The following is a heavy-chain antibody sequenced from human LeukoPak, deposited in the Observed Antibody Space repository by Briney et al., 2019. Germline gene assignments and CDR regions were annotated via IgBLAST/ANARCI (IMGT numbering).Heavy chain of an antibody. Sequence: GGSLRLSCAASGFTVSSNYMNWVRQAPGKGLEWVSIIYSDGDTYYTDSVKGRFTISRDNSKNTLYLQMNSLRAEDTAVYYCARHQGGWITGGFDIWGQGHWSPSPQ. CDR2: IYSDGDT. J-gene: IGHJ3*02. D-gene: IGHD2-2*03. CDR3: ARHQGGWITGGFDI. CDR1: GFTVSSNY. V-gene: IGHV3-66*04.